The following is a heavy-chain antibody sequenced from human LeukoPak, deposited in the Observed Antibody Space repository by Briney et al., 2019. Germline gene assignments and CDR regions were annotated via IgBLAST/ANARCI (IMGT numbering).Heavy chain of an antibody. Sequence: SETLSLTCTVSGGSISSDDYYWGWIRQPPGKGLEWIGTIYHSGRTYDNPSLKSRVTLSVDTSNNQFSLRLTSVTAADTAVYFCARSHPPLYDFLDGSGYFDPWGQGTLVTVSS. V-gene: IGHV4-39*01. CDR1: GGSISSDDYY. CDR2: IYHSGRT. CDR3: ARSHPPLYDFLDGSGYFDP. D-gene: IGHD3-9*01. J-gene: IGHJ5*02.